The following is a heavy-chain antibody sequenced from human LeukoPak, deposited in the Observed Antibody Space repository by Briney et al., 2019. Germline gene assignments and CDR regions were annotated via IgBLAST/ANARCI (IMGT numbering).Heavy chain of an antibody. CDR2: INHSGST. D-gene: IGHD3-3*01. Sequence: SETLSLTCAVYGGSFSGYYWSWIRQPPGKGLEWIGEINHSGSTNYNPSLKSRVTISVDTSKNQFSLKLSSVTAADTAVYYCARALRYDFWSGTPYFDYWGQGTLVTVSS. V-gene: IGHV4-34*01. CDR3: ARALRYDFWSGTPYFDY. J-gene: IGHJ4*02. CDR1: GGSFSGYY.